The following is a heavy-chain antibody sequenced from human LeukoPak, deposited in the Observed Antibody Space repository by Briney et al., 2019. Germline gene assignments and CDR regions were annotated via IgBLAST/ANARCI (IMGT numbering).Heavy chain of an antibody. CDR1: GYSFTSYW. J-gene: IGHJ3*02. CDR2: IYPGGSDT. D-gene: IGHD4-17*01. V-gene: IGHV5-51*01. Sequence: GESLKISCKGSGYSFTSYWIGWVRQMPGEGLEWMGIIYPGGSDTRYTPSFQGQVTISADKSISTAYLQWSSLNASDTAMYYCARLTALRSEDAFDIWGQGTMVTVSS. CDR3: ARLTALRSEDAFDI.